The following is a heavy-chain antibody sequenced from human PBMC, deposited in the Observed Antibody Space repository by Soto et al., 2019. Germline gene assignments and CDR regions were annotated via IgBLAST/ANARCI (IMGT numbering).Heavy chain of an antibody. CDR3: ARGLITGTRYYYYYHGMDV. CDR2: ISYDGSNK. D-gene: IGHD1-20*01. V-gene: IGHV3-30-3*01. J-gene: IGHJ6*02. Sequence: PGGTLRLSCAASGFTFSSYAMHWVRQAPGKGLEWVAVISYDGSNKYYADSVKGRLTISRDNSKNTLYLQMNSLRAEDTAVYYCARGLITGTRYYYYYHGMDVWGQGTTVTVSS. CDR1: GFTFSSYA.